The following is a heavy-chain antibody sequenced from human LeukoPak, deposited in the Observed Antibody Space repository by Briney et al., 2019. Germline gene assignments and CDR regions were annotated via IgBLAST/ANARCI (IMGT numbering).Heavy chain of an antibody. CDR1: GFTFSDYG. V-gene: IGHV3-30*03. CDR3: VRPPVETGDYYGY. D-gene: IGHD2-8*02. Sequence: GGSLRLSCAVSGFTFSDYGMHWVRQAPGKGLEWVTKILYDGSARYYAASVQGRFTISRDNSRNTLYLEMSSLRPEDTAVYYCVRPPVETGDYYGYWGQGTQVTVSS. J-gene: IGHJ4*02. CDR2: ILYDGSAR.